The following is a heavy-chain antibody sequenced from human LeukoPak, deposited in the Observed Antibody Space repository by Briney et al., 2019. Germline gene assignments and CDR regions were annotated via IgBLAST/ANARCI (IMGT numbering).Heavy chain of an antibody. Sequence: SETLSLTCTVSGASISSSSYYGAWIRQPPGKGLEWIGSIYFIGSTYYNTSLKSRVTISVDTSKNQFSLNLSSVTAADTAVYYCARGIIGTFGFWGQGILVSVSS. D-gene: IGHD1-7*01. J-gene: IGHJ4*02. V-gene: IGHV4-39*02. CDR1: GASISSSSYY. CDR2: IYFIGST. CDR3: ARGIIGTFGF.